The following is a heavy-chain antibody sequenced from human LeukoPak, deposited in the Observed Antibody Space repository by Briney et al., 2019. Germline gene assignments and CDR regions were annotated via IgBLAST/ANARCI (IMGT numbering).Heavy chain of an antibody. D-gene: IGHD2-2*01. Sequence: GGSLRLSCAASGFTFSSYSMNWVRQAPGKGLEWVSYISSSSSTIYYADSVKGRFTISRDNAKNSLYLQMNSLRAEDTAVYYCATVVVPAARYFQHWGQGTLVTVSS. J-gene: IGHJ1*01. V-gene: IGHV3-48*01. CDR2: ISSSSSTI. CDR3: ATVVVPAARYFQH. CDR1: GFTFSSYS.